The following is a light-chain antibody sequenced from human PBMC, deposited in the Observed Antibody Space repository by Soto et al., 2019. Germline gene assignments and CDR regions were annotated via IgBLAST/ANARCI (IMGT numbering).Light chain of an antibody. CDR1: QSVSSL. Sequence: EVLMTQSPSTLSVSPGERATISCRASQSVSSLLAWYQQKPGQAPRLLIYGASTMATGIPDRFSGSGSGTESVIISSSHPSGGLAVYYRQQYSDLPITFGGGTRLEIK. CDR3: QQYSDLPIT. CDR2: GAS. J-gene: IGKJ4*01. V-gene: IGKV3-15*01.